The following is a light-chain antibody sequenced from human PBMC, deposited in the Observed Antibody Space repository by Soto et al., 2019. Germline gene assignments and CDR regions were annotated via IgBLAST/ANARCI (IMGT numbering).Light chain of an antibody. CDR1: QSVSNY. V-gene: IGKV3-20*01. J-gene: IGKJ5*01. CDR3: QQYDNYDIT. Sequence: ENVLTQSPATLSLSPGERATLSCRASQSVSNYLAWYQQKPGQAPRLLIYGASNRATGIPDRVSGSGSGTAVTLTINSLQPEDIATDDGQQYDNYDITFGQGTRLEIK. CDR2: GAS.